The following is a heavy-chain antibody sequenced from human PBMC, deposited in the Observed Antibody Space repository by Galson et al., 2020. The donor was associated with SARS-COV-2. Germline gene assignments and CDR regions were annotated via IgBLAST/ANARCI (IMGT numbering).Heavy chain of an antibody. CDR3: AKDRIDGLDYDFWNYYYGMAV. J-gene: IGHJ6*02. Sequence: TGGSLRLSCAASGFTFSSYGMHWVRQAPGKGLEWVAVISYDGSNKYYADSVKGRFTISRDNSKNTRYLQMNSLRAEDTAVYYCAKDRIDGLDYDFWNYYYGMAVWGQGTTVTVSS. V-gene: IGHV3-30*18. CDR2: ISYDGSNK. D-gene: IGHD3-3*01. CDR1: GFTFSSYG.